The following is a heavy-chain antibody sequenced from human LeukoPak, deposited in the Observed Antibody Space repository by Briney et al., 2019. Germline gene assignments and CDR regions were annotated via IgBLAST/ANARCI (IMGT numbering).Heavy chain of an antibody. CDR1: GFSLSASGVG. J-gene: IGHJ5*01. Sequence: SGPTLVNPTQTLTLTCTFSGFSLSASGVGVGWIRQPPGKALEWLALIYWNDDKDYSPSLKSRLTIIKDTSKNQVVLTMTNMDPVDTATYYCAHEKSSARVFDSWGQGTLVTVSS. CDR3: AHEKSSARVFDS. D-gene: IGHD2-2*01. V-gene: IGHV2-5*01. CDR2: IYWNDDK.